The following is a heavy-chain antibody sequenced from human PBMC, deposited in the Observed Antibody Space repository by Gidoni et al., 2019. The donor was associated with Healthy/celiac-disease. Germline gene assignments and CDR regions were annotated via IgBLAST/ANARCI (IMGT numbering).Heavy chain of an antibody. Sequence: EVQLLESVVGLVQPGGSLRLSCSASGFTFSSYAMSWVRQAQGKGLELVSAMSGSGSSTYYADSVKGRFTISRDNSKNTLYLQMNSLRAEDTAVYYCAKAARAVAAYFDYWGQGTLVTVSS. D-gene: IGHD6-19*01. V-gene: IGHV3-23*01. J-gene: IGHJ4*02. CDR1: GFTFSSYA. CDR3: AKAARAVAAYFDY. CDR2: MSGSGSST.